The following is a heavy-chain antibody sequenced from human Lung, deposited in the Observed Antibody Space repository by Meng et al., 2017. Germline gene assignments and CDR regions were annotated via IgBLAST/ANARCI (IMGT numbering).Heavy chain of an antibody. D-gene: IGHD4-11*01. CDR1: GWSVSDYY. J-gene: IGHJ4*02. CDR3: ARGPTTMAHDFDY. CDR2: INHSGST. V-gene: IGHV4-34*01. Sequence: HLDHGVLEWFTTWGTLSLNLVVSGWSVSDYYRSVIRQPPGKGLEWIGEINHSGSTNYNPSLESRATISVDTSQNNLSLKLSSVTAADSAVYYCARGPTTMAHDFDYWGQGTLVTVSS.